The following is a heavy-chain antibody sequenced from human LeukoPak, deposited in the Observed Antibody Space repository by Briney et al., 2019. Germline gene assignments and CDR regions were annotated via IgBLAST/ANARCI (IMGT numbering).Heavy chain of an antibody. D-gene: IGHD6-13*01. V-gene: IGHV1-2*02. J-gene: IGHJ4*02. CDR3: ARVPGPYTTSRFDY. Sequence: ASVRVSCKTSGYTFTDYYLHWVRQAPGQGLEWMGRIDPNSGGTNYAQKFQVRVTVTRDTSISTVYMEPSGLRSDDTAVYYCARVPGPYTTSRFDYWGQGTLVTVSS. CDR1: GYTFTDYY. CDR2: IDPNSGGT.